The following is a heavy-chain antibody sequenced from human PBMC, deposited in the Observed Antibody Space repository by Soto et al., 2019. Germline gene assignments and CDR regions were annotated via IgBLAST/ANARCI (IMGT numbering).Heavy chain of an antibody. V-gene: IGHV3-11*01. CDR3: ARGRVSGTYYHYGMDV. D-gene: IGHD1-7*01. J-gene: IGHJ6*02. CDR1: GFTFSDYY. Sequence: GGSLRLSCAASGFTFSDYYMSWIRQAPGKGLEWVSYITNSGNAIYYADSVKDRFTISRDNAKNSLYLQMNSLRDEDTAVYCCARGRVSGTYYHYGMDVWGQGTTVTVSS. CDR2: ITNSGNAI.